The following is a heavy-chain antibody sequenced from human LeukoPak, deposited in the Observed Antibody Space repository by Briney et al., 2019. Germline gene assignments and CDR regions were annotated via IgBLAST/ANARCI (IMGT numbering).Heavy chain of an antibody. J-gene: IGHJ4*02. D-gene: IGHD5-24*01. CDR3: ARVLRREGYFDY. CDR1: GYTFTNYG. Sequence: ASVKVSCKASGYTFTNYGINWVRQAPRQGLEWMGWISGYNGDINYAQRLQGRVTMTTDTSTSTAYMELRSLSSDDTAVYYCARVLRREGYFDYWGQGTLVTVSS. V-gene: IGHV1-18*01. CDR2: ISGYNGDI.